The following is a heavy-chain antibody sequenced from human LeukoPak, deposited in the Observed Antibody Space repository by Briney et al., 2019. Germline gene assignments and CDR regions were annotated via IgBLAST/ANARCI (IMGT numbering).Heavy chain of an antibody. CDR1: GFTFRDYI. Sequence: GGSLRLSCAASGFTFRDYILDWVRQAPGKGLEWVGRIKSKYDGGTTHYAAPVKDRFTISRDESKNTLYLQMNSLKIEDTAVYYCTKDQSGSTYHYCCYFMDVWGKGATVTVSS. J-gene: IGHJ6*03. V-gene: IGHV3-15*01. CDR2: IKSKYDGGTT. D-gene: IGHD1-26*01. CDR3: TKDQSGSTYHYCCYFMDV.